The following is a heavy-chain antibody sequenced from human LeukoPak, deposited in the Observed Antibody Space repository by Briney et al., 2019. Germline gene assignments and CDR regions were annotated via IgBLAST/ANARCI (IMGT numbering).Heavy chain of an antibody. CDR1: GFTFTNYN. J-gene: IGHJ4*02. CDR3: ARVAGTKRGYSEYDL. CDR2: INPNVGDT. D-gene: IGHD5-12*01. Sequence: GASVKVSCKASGFTFTNYNLHWVRQAPGQGLEWLGVINPNVGDTNYAQRFRDRVILTRDMSTNTVFMELRSLRFDDTAVYYCARVAGTKRGYSEYDLWGQGTLVTVSS. V-gene: IGHV1-46*01.